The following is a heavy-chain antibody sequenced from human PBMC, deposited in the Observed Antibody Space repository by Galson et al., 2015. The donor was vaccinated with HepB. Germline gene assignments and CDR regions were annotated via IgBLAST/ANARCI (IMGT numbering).Heavy chain of an antibody. CDR2: INTNTGNP. Sequence: SVKFSCKASGYTFTSYAMNWVRQAPGQGLEWMGWINTNTGNPTYAQGFTGRFVFSLDTSVSTAYLQISSLKAEDTAVYYCAREIAAAGPSAPHWFDPWGQGTLVTVSS. J-gene: IGHJ5*02. D-gene: IGHD6-13*01. V-gene: IGHV7-4-1*02. CDR1: GYTFTSYA. CDR3: AREIAAAGPSAPHWFDP.